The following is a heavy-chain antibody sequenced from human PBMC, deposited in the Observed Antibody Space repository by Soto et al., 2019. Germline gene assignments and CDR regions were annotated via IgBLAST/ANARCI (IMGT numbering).Heavy chain of an antibody. J-gene: IGHJ4*02. CDR1: GGSFSGYY. D-gene: IGHD6-19*01. Sequence: QVQLQQWGAGLLKPSETLSLTCAVYGGSFSGYYWSWIRQPPGKGLEWIGEINHSGSTNYNPSLKCRGNISVDTSKKQFSLKVSSVTAADSAVDYCARVGGSGWYDVGGGYIDYWGQGTLVTVSS. CDR3: ARVGGSGWYDVGGGYIDY. CDR2: INHSGST. V-gene: IGHV4-34*01.